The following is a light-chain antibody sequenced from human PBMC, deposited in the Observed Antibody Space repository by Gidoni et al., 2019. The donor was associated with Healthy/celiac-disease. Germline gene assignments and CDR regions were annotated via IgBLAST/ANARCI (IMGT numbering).Light chain of an antibody. Sequence: IQMTQSPSSLSASVGDRVTITCRVSQSISSYLNWYQQKPGKAPKLLIYAASSLQSGVPSRFSGSGSGTDFTLNISSLQPEDFATYYCQQSYSTPPTFXQXTKVESK. CDR2: AAS. CDR3: QQSYSTPPT. CDR1: QSISSY. V-gene: IGKV1-39*01. J-gene: IGKJ1*01.